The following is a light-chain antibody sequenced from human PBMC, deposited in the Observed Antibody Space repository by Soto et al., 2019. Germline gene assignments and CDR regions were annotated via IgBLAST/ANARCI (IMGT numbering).Light chain of an antibody. CDR1: QSISSY. Sequence: EIEKTQSASSLSKYIGDRVTITCRASQSISSYLNWYQQKPGKAPNLLIYAASRVRSVVPARFMGSESWTNSTLTISCLHPEEFAISYCQPVYSFPRTFGEG. V-gene: IGKV1-39*01. CDR2: AAS. CDR3: QPVYSFPRT. J-gene: IGKJ1*01.